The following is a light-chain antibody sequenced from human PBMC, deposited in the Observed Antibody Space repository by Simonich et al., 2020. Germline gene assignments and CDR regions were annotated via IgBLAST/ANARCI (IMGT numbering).Light chain of an antibody. CDR3: SSYTSSSTPVV. CDR2: DVS. CDR1: ISDVGGYNY. Sequence: QSALTQPASVSGSPGQSITISCTGTISDVGGYNYVSWYQQHPGKAPKLMIYDVSNRPSGVSNRFSGSKSGNTASLTISGLQAEDEADYYCSSYTSSSTPVVFGGGTKLTVL. J-gene: IGLJ2*01. V-gene: IGLV2-14*03.